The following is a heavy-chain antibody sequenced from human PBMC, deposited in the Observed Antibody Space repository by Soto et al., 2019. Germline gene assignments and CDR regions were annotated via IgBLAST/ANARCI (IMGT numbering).Heavy chain of an antibody. CDR1: GYTFTSYD. Sequence: GASVKVSCKASGYTFTSYDINWVRQATGQGLEWMGWMNPNSGNTGYAQKFQGRVTMTRNTSISTAYMELSSPRSEDTAVYYCARVGYCSGGSCYMGWSYYYYYMDVWGKGTTVTVSS. CDR3: ARVGYCSGGSCYMGWSYYYYYMDV. CDR2: MNPNSGNT. V-gene: IGHV1-8*01. J-gene: IGHJ6*03. D-gene: IGHD2-15*01.